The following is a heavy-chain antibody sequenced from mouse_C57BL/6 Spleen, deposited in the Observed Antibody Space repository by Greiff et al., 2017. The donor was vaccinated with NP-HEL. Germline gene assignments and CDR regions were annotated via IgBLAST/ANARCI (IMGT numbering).Heavy chain of an antibody. CDR1: GFTFSSYA. Sequence: EVQVVESGGGLVKPGGSLKLSCAASGFTFSSYAMSWVRQTPEKRLEWVATISAGGGSTYYPDNVKGRFTISRDNAKNNLYLQMSQLKSEDTAMYYCARDSDGYYGYWGQGTLVTVSA. CDR2: ISAGGGST. V-gene: IGHV5-4*01. CDR3: ARDSDGYYGY. D-gene: IGHD2-3*01. J-gene: IGHJ3*01.